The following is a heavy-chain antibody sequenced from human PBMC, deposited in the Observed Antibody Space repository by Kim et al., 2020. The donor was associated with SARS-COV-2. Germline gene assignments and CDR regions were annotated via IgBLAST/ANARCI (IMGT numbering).Heavy chain of an antibody. CDR3: ATPRDYYDSSGSFDY. J-gene: IGHJ4*02. CDR1: GFTFSDYY. V-gene: IGHV3-11*01. CDR2: ISSSGSTI. D-gene: IGHD3-22*01. Sequence: GGSLRLSCAASGFTFSDYYMSWIRQAPGKGLEWVSYISSSGSTIYYADSVKGRFTISRDNAKNSLYLQMNSLRAEDTAVYYCATPRDYYDSSGSFDYWGQETLVTVSS.